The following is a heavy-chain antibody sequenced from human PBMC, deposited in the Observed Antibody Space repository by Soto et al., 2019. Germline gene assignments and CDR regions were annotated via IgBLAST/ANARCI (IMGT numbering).Heavy chain of an antibody. D-gene: IGHD6-6*01. Sequence: EVQLVESGGGLVQPGGSLRLSCAASGFTVSSNYMSWVRQAPGKGLEWVSVIYSGGSTYYADSVKGRFTISRDNSKNTLYLQMNSLRAEDAAVYYCASGSPARPCDYWGQGTLVTVSS. CDR1: GFTVSSNY. V-gene: IGHV3-66*01. CDR2: IYSGGST. J-gene: IGHJ4*02. CDR3: ASGSPARPCDY.